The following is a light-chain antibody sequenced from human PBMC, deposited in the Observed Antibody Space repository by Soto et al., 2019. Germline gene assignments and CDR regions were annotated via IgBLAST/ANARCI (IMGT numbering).Light chain of an antibody. V-gene: IGKV2-28*01. CDR2: LGS. CDR3: MQALQTPFT. CDR1: QSLLHSNGYNY. J-gene: IGKJ3*01. Sequence: DIVMTQSPLSLPVTPGEPASISCRSSQSLLHSNGYNYLDWYLQKPGQSPQFLIYLGSNRASGVPDRFSGGGSGTDFTLKISRVEADDVGVYYCMQALQTPFTFGPGTKVDIK.